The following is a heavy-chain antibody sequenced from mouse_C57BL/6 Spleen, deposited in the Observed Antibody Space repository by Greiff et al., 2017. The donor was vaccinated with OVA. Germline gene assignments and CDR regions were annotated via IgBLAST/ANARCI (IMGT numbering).Heavy chain of an antibody. Sequence: VQLVESGAELVRPGASVKLSCTASGFNIKDDYMHWVKQRPEQGLEWIGWIDPENGDTEYASKFQGKATITADTSSNTAYLQLSSLTSEDTAVYYCTTLSYYGSSYEGWYFDVWGTGTTVTVSS. CDR2: IDPENGDT. D-gene: IGHD1-1*01. CDR1: GFNIKDDY. J-gene: IGHJ1*03. V-gene: IGHV14-4*01. CDR3: TTLSYYGSSYEGWYFDV.